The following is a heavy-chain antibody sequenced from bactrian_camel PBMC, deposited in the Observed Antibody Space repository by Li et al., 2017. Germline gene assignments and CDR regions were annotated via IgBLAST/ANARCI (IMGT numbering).Heavy chain of an antibody. CDR1: GITSSRYC. D-gene: IGHD6*01. CDR3: AASAAQYGARLCAGFPY. V-gene: IGHV3S26*01. CDR2: IDDDGST. J-gene: IGHJ4*01. Sequence: HVQLVESGGGSVQAGGSLRLSCTASGITSSRYCMAWFRQAPGEEREGVASIDDDGSTSYSDSVNGRFTIYSDNAKRSVYLQMNDLRPEDTAMYYCAASAAQYGARLCAGFPYWGQGTQVTVS.